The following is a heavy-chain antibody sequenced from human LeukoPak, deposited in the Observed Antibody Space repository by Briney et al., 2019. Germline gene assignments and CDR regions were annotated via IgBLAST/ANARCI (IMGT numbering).Heavy chain of an antibody. J-gene: IGHJ4*02. CDR2: ISSNSRSI. CDR3: ARGGAARPDY. V-gene: IGHV3-48*01. D-gene: IGHD6-6*01. CDR1: GFTFSSHG. Sequence: GGSLRLSCAASGFTFSSHGMNWVRQAPGKGLEWVSYISSNSRSIDYADSVKGRFTISRDNAKNSLYLQMNSLRAEDTAMYYCARGGAARPDYWGQGTLVTVSS.